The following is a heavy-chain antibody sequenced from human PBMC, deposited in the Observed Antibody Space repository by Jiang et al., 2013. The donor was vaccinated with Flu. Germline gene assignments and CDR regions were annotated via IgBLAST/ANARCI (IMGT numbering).Heavy chain of an antibody. D-gene: IGHD4-17*01. V-gene: IGHV3-7*04. CDR1: GFSLNTYW. CDR3: ARAYGSESSF. J-gene: IGHJ4*02. CDR2: INQDGSKS. Sequence: PGGSLRLSCVASGFSLNTYWMTWVRQAPGKGLEWVANINQDGSKSYYLDVCEGRFTISRDNAKNSVYLQMSTLRVEDTALYFCARAYGSESSFWGQGTQVTVSS.